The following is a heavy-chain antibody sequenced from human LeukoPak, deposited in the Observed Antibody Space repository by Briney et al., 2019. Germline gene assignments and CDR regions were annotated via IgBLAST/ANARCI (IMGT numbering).Heavy chain of an antibody. CDR1: GYTLTELS. V-gene: IGHV1-24*01. Sequence: VKASCKVSGYTLTELSMHWVRQAPGKGLEWMGGFDPEDGETIYAQKFQGGVTMTEDTSTDTAYMELSSLRSEDTAVYYCAIILQRVAVADNFDYWGQGTLVTVSS. CDR3: AIILQRVAVADNFDY. CDR2: FDPEDGET. D-gene: IGHD6-19*01. J-gene: IGHJ4*02.